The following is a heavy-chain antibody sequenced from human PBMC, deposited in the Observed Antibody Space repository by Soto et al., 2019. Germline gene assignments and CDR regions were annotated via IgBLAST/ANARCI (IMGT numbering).Heavy chain of an antibody. CDR3: ARASPSTSFRGYFDF. V-gene: IGHV4-31*03. CDR1: GGSISSGDYL. CDR2: IHHSGST. Sequence: SETLSLTCTVSGGSISSGDYLWSWIRQHPGKGLEWIGYIHHSGSTYYNPSLESRVSISVDTSKKQFSLNLNSVTAADTAVYYCARASPSTSFRGYFDFWRRGTLVTV. J-gene: IGHJ4*02.